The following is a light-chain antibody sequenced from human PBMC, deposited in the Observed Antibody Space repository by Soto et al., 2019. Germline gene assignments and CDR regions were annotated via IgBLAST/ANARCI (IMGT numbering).Light chain of an antibody. V-gene: IGLV1-44*01. CDR3: SAWDDSLNGVV. Sequence: QSVLTQPPSASGTPGQRVTISCSGSSSNIGSKTVNWYQQLPGTAPKHLIYTNNQRPSGVPDRFSGSKSGTSASLAIGGLQSEDEADYYCSAWDDSLNGVVFGGGTKLTVL. J-gene: IGLJ2*01. CDR2: TNN. CDR1: SSNIGSKT.